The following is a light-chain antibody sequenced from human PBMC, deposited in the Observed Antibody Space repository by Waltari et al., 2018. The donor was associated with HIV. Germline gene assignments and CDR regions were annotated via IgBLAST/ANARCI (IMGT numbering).Light chain of an antibody. CDR1: SSDVGAYNY. CDR3: EAWDDTLNGFV. CDR2: DVN. V-gene: IGLV2-14*01. Sequence: QSALTQPASVSGSPGQSISISCTGTSSDVGAYNYVSWYQQHPGQAPKLIIYDVNYRPSGISSRFSGSKSGNPASLTISGLQAEDEADYYCEAWDDTLNGFVFGTGTRVTVL. J-gene: IGLJ1*01.